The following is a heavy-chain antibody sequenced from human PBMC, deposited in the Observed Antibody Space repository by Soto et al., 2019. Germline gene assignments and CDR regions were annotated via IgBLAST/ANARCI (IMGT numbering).Heavy chain of an antibody. CDR1: GGTFSNYA. V-gene: IGHV1-69*01. D-gene: IGHD5-18*01. J-gene: IGHJ4*02. CDR3: ARARGYSYGDQYFDY. CDR2: IIPIFGTS. Sequence: VQLVQSGAEVKKPGSSVKVSCKASGGTFSNYALSWGRQAPGQGLEWMGGIIPIFGTSNYAQKFQGRVTITADESTNTAYMELSSLRSEDTAVDYCARARGYSYGDQYFDYWGQGTLVTVSS.